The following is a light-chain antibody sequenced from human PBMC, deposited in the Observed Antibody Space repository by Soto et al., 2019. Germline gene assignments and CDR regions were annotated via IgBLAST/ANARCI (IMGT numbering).Light chain of an antibody. V-gene: IGLV1-40*01. CDR1: SSNIGAGYD. CDR3: SSSTSSNTLV. J-gene: IGLJ1*01. Sequence: QSVLTQPPSVSGAPGQRVTISCTGSSSNIGAGYDVHWYQQRPGTAPKLLIFGNINRPSGVSNRFSGSKSGNTASLTISGLQAEDEADYYCSSSTSSNTLVFGTGTKGTVL. CDR2: GNI.